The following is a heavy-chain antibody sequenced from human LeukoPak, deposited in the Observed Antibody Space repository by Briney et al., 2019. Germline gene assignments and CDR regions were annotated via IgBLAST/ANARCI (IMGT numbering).Heavy chain of an antibody. CDR1: GFTFSAYT. V-gene: IGHV3-64D*09. CDR3: VKDRWIDY. J-gene: IGHJ4*02. Sequence: GGSLKLSCSVSGFTFSAYTMHWVRQAPGRGLQYVSSISSNGGKTYYADSVKGRFTISRDNSKNTLYLQMSSLRLEDTAVYYCVKDRWIDYWGQGVLVTVSS. D-gene: IGHD5-24*01. CDR2: ISSNGGKT.